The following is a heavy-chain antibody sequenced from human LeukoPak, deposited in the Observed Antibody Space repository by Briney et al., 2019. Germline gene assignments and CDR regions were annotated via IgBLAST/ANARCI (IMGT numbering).Heavy chain of an antibody. D-gene: IGHD5-12*01. CDR2: ISPYNDDT. V-gene: IGHV1-18*01. CDR1: GYTFSSSG. Sequence: ASVKASCKASGYTFSSSGISWVRQAPGQGLEWMGWISPYNDDTRYEQTLQGRVTMTTDTSTSTVYMELRSLRSDDTAVYYCARSGSGYNPIDFWGQGTRVTVSS. CDR3: ARSGSGYNPIDF. J-gene: IGHJ4*02.